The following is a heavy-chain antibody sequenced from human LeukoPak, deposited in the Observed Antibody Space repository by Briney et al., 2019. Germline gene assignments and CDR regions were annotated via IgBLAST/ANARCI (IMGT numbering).Heavy chain of an antibody. D-gene: IGHD4-17*01. CDR3: GRDPNGDYVGAFEF. Sequence: GGSLRLSCVASEFPFSAYAMTWVRLTPGKGLEWVSSIGGSGSNTNYAESVRGRFTISRDNSKNTLYLQMNSLRAEDTAVYYCGRDPNGDYVGAFEFWGQGTLVSVSS. CDR2: IGGSGSNT. CDR1: EFPFSAYA. V-gene: IGHV3-23*01. J-gene: IGHJ3*01.